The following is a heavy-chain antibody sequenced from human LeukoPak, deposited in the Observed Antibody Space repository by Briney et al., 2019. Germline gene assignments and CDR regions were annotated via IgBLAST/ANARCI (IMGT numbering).Heavy chain of an antibody. D-gene: IGHD6-13*01. V-gene: IGHV3-23*01. Sequence: GGSLRLSCAASGFTFSSYAMSWVRQAPGKGLEWVSGISGSGGSIYYADSVKGRFTISRDNAKNSLYLQMNSLRAEDTAVYYCARGYSSSWTHFDYWGQGTLVTVSS. J-gene: IGHJ4*02. CDR3: ARGYSSSWTHFDY. CDR1: GFTFSSYA. CDR2: ISGSGGSI.